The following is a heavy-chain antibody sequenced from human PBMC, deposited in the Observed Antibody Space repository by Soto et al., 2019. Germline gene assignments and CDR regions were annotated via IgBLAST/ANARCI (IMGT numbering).Heavy chain of an antibody. V-gene: IGHV1-69*02. Sequence: QVQLVQSGAEVKKPGSSVKVSCKASGGTFSSYTISWVRQAPGQGLEWMGRIIPILGIANYAQKFQGRVTITAAKSTSTAYMELSSLRSEDTAVYYCAGGGAGGYYYGMDVWGQGTTVTVSS. D-gene: IGHD3-10*01. CDR2: IIPILGIA. CDR3: AGGGAGGYYYGMDV. J-gene: IGHJ6*02. CDR1: GGTFSSYT.